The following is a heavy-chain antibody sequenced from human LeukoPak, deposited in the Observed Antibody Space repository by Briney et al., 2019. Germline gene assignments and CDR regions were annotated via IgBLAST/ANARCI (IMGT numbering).Heavy chain of an antibody. CDR1: GGTFSSYA. CDR2: IIPIFGTA. Sequence: SVKVSCKASGGTFSSYAISWVRQAPGQGLEWMGGIIPIFGTANYAQKFQGRVTITTDESTSTAYMELSSLRSEDTAVYYCAPGPPTVTAFDYWGQGTLVTVSS. D-gene: IGHD4-17*01. CDR3: APGPPTVTAFDY. J-gene: IGHJ4*02. V-gene: IGHV1-69*05.